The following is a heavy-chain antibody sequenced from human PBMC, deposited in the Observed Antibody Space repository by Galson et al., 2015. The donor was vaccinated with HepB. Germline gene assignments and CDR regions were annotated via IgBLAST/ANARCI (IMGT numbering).Heavy chain of an antibody. CDR2: IYYSGTT. Sequence: SETLSLTCTVSGDSISSNSYYWGWIRQPPGKGLEWIGTIYYSGTTFYNPSLKSRVTISVDTSKNEFSLKLSSVTAADTAVYYCARRAPIGYCSGGNCYNQIFDYWGQGSLVTVSS. V-gene: IGHV4-39*01. CDR3: ARRAPIGYCSGGNCYNQIFDY. CDR1: GDSISSNSYY. D-gene: IGHD2-15*01. J-gene: IGHJ4*02.